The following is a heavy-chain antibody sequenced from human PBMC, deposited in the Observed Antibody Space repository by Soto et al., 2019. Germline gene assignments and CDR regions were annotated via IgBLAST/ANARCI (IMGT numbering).Heavy chain of an antibody. CDR3: SDWRAGGPVNLDH. V-gene: IGHV3-23*01. CDR1: GLSLNNYA. D-gene: IGHD2-15*01. Sequence: GGSLRLSCVVSGLSLNNYAIAWVRHAPGKGLEFVSTIDVLDGAWYSDSVRGRLAISRDVSRNTVYLQMSSLRVEDTAIYFCSDWRAGGPVNLDHWGPGTRVTVS. CDR2: IDVLDGA. J-gene: IGHJ4*02.